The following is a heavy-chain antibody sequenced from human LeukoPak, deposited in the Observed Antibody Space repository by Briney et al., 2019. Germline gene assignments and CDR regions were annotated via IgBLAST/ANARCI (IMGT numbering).Heavy chain of an antibody. Sequence: GGSLRLSCAASGNYWMHWVRQVPGKGLVWVSHTNSDGSWTSYADSVKGRFTISKDNAKNTVYLQMSNLRAEDTAVYFCARGGGLDVWGQGATVTVSS. CDR2: TNSDGSWT. CDR3: ARGGGLDV. CDR1: GNYW. D-gene: IGHD3-16*01. V-gene: IGHV3-74*01. J-gene: IGHJ6*02.